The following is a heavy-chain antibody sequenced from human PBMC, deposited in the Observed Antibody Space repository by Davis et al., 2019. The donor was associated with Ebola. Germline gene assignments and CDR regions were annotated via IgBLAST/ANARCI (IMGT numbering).Heavy chain of an antibody. D-gene: IGHD2-15*01. CDR3: ARLYCSGGSCYPGFDY. J-gene: IGHJ4*02. CDR2: IYYSGST. Sequence: SETLSLTCTVSGGSISSYYWSWIRQPPGKGLEWIGYIYYSGSTNYNPSLKSRVTISVDTSKNQFSLKLSSVTAADTAVYYCARLYCSGGSCYPGFDYWGQGTLVTVSS. V-gene: IGHV4-59*08. CDR1: GGSISSYY.